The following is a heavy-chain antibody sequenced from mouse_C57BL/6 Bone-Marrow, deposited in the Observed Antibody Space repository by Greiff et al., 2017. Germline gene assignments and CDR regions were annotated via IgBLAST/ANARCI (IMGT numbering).Heavy chain of an antibody. CDR1: GFTFSNYW. V-gene: IGHV6-3*01. CDR2: IRLKSDNYAT. J-gene: IGHJ4*01. CDR3: TGSRVVEVAMDY. Sequence: EVKLMESGGGLVQPGGSMKLSCVASGFTFSNYWMNWVRQSPEKGLEWVAQIRLKSDNYATHYAESVKGRFTISRDDSKSSVYLQMNNLRAEDTGIYYCTGSRVVEVAMDYWGQGTSVTVSS. D-gene: IGHD1-1*01.